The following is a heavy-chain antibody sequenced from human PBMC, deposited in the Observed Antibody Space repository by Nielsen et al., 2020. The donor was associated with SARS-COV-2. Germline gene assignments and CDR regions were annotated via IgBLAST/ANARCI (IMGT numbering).Heavy chain of an antibody. V-gene: IGHV4-34*09. CDR2: INHSGST. CDR1: GGSISSYY. J-gene: IGHJ4*02. Sequence: SETLSLTCTVSGGSISSYYWSWIRQPPGKGLEWIGEINHSGSTNYNPSLKSRVTISVDTSKNQFSLKLSSVTAADTAVYYCARGKPSSLFDYWGQGTLVTVSS. CDR3: ARGKPSSLFDY.